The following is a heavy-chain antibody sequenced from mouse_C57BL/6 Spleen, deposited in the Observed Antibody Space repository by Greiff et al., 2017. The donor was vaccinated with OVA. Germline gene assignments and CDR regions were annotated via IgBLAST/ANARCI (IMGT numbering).Heavy chain of an antibody. V-gene: IGHV1-69*01. D-gene: IGHD1-1*01. J-gene: IGHJ2*01. Sequence: VQLQQPGAELVMPGASVKLSCKASGYTFTSYWMHWVKQRPGQGLEWIGEIDPSDSYTNYNQKFKGKSTLTVDKSSSTAYMQLSSLTSEDSAVDYCARGYYGSSPYFDYWGQGTTLTVSS. CDR3: ARGYYGSSPYFDY. CDR2: IDPSDSYT. CDR1: GYTFTSYW.